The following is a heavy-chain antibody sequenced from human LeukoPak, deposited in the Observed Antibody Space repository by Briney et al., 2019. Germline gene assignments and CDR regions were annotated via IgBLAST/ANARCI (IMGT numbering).Heavy chain of an antibody. Sequence: PGGSLRLSRVGSGFAFGVHAMSWVRQAPGKGPEWVATIGSGADLSYAESVKGRFTISRDDPRNTVWLQMNSLRAEDTALYYCAKDWTPHNRVYDCLDAWGQGTQVTVSS. CDR2: IGSGADL. CDR3: AKDWTPHNRVYDCLDA. CDR1: GFAFGVHA. J-gene: IGHJ5*02. V-gene: IGHV3-23*01. D-gene: IGHD3-16*01.